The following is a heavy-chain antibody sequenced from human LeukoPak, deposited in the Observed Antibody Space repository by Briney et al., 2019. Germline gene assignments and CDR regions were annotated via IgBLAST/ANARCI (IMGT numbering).Heavy chain of an antibody. CDR2: IRSKAYGGTT. CDR1: GFTFGDYA. Sequence: GGSLRLSCTASGFTFGDYAMSWVRQAPGKGLEWVGFIRSKAYGGTTEYAASVKGRFTISRDDSKSIAYLQMNSLKTEDTAVYYCTRDHCSSTSCYYHYGMDVWGKGTTVTVSS. J-gene: IGHJ6*04. V-gene: IGHV3-49*04. CDR3: TRDHCSSTSCYYHYGMDV. D-gene: IGHD2-2*01.